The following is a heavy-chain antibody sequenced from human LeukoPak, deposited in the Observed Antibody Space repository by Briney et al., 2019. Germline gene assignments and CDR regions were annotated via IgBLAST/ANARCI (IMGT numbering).Heavy chain of an antibody. CDR1: GYAFTSYD. D-gene: IGHD2-15*01. Sequence: ASVKVSCKASGYAFTSYDINWVRQATGQGLEWMGWMNPNSGNTGYAQKFQGRVTMTRNTSISTAYMELSGLRSEDTAVYYCARELGGDIAGYYFDYWGQGTLVTVSS. CDR3: ARELGGDIAGYYFDY. J-gene: IGHJ4*02. V-gene: IGHV1-8*01. CDR2: MNPNSGNT.